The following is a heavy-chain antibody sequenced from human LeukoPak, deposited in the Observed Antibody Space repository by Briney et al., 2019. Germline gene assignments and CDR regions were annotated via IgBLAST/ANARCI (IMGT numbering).Heavy chain of an antibody. D-gene: IGHD6-13*01. V-gene: IGHV4-34*01. J-gene: IGHJ4*02. Sequence: SETLSLTCAVYGGSFSGYYWSWIRQPPGKGLEWIGEINHSGSTNYNPSLKSRVTISVDTSKNQFSLKLSSVTAADTAAYYCASLVRFDYWGQGTLVTVSS. CDR2: INHSGST. CDR3: ASLVRFDY. CDR1: GGSFSGYY.